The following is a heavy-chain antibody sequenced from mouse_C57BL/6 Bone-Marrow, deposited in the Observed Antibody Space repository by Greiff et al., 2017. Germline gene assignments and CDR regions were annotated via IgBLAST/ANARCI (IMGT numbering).Heavy chain of an antibody. J-gene: IGHJ4*01. CDR3: ARLAAMDY. Sequence: QVQLQQSGPELVKPGASVKISCKASGYAFSSSWMNWVKQRPGKGLEWIGRIYPGDGDTNYNGKFKGKATLTADKSSSTAYMQLSSLTSEDSAVYFCARLAAMDYWGQGTSGTVSS. V-gene: IGHV1-82*01. CDR2: IYPGDGDT. CDR1: GYAFSSSW.